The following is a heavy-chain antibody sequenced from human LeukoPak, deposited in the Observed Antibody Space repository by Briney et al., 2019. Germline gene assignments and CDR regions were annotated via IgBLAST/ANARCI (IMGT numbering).Heavy chain of an antibody. CDR2: IFYSGSA. D-gene: IGHD3-22*01. CDR3: AGLVITTSRHFDY. J-gene: IGHJ4*02. CDR1: GGSISNNIYY. V-gene: IGHV4-39*01. Sequence: SETLSLTCSVSGGSISNNIYYWGWIRQPPGKGLEWIGTIFYSGSAYYKSSLKSRVTISVDTSKNQFSLKLSSVTAADTAVYYCAGLVITTSRHFDYWGQGTLVTVSS.